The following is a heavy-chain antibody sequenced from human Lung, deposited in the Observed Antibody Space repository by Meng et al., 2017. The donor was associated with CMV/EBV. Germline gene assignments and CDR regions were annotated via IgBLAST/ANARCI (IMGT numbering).Heavy chain of an antibody. V-gene: IGHV4-30-4*01. CDR3: ARVGGCSGGGCYHRLFDY. Sequence: QVQVQESGPGLVTPSQTLSLTCTVSGGSISSGDYYWSWIRQPPGKGLEWIGYIYYTGSTYYNPSLKSRVIISVDTSKNQFSLKLNSVTAADTAVYYCARVGGCSGGGCYHRLFDYWGQGTLVTVSS. D-gene: IGHD2-15*01. CDR1: GGSISSGDYY. J-gene: IGHJ4*02. CDR2: IYYTGST.